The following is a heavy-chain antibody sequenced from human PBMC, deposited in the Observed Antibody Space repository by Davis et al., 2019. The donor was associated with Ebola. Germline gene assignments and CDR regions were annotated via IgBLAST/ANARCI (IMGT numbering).Heavy chain of an antibody. CDR3: ARDNVKAAAVDY. CDR2: ISGYNGNT. CDR1: GYTFTSYG. D-gene: IGHD6-13*01. Sequence: ASVKVSCKASGYTFTSYGISWVRQAPGQGLEWMGWISGYNGNTNYAQKLQGRVTMTTDTSTSTAYMELRSLRSDDTVVYYCARDNVKAAAVDYWGQGTLVTVSS. J-gene: IGHJ4*02. V-gene: IGHV1-18*01.